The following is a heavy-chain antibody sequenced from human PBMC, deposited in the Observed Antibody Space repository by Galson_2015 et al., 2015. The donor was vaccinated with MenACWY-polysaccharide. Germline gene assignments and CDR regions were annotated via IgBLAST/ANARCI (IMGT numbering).Heavy chain of an antibody. CDR2: ISWNSGSI. CDR1: GFTFDDYA. CDR3: AKVFYSSGYPYFDY. D-gene: IGHD6-19*01. Sequence: SLRLSCAASGFTFDDYAMHWVRHAPGKGLEWVSGISWNSGSIGYADSVKGRFTISRDNAKNSLYLQMNSLRAEDTALYYCAKVFYSSGYPYFDYWGQGTLVTVSS. J-gene: IGHJ4*02. V-gene: IGHV3-9*01.